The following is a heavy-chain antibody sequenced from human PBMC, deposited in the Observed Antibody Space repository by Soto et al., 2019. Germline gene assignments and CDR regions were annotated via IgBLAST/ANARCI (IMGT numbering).Heavy chain of an antibody. CDR3: ARDREGYSSSWYVYYGMDV. CDR1: GFTFSSYA. D-gene: IGHD6-13*01. CDR2: ISYDGSNK. J-gene: IGHJ6*02. V-gene: IGHV3-30-3*01. Sequence: QVQLVESGGGVAQPGRSLRLSCAASGFTFSSYAMHWVRQAPGKGLEWVAVISYDGSNKYYADSVKGRFTISRDNSKNTLYLQMNSLRAEDTAVYYCARDREGYSSSWYVYYGMDVWGQGTTVTVSS.